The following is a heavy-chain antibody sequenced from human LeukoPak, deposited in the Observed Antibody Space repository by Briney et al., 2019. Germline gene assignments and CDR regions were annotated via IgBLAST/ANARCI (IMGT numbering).Heavy chain of an antibody. Sequence: RGSSVKVSCKASGGTFSNYAISWVRQAPGQGLEGMGRIIPIFGIANYAQKFQGRVTITADKSTSTAYMELSSLRSEDTAVYYCARDRKYYDNSGYYYEAFDIWGQGTMVTVSS. CDR2: IIPIFGIA. D-gene: IGHD3-22*01. CDR3: ARDRKYYDNSGYYYEAFDI. V-gene: IGHV1-69*17. J-gene: IGHJ3*02. CDR1: GGTFSNYA.